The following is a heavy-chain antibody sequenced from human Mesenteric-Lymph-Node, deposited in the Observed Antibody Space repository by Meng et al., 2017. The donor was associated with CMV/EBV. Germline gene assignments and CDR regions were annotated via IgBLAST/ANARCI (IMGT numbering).Heavy chain of an antibody. CDR1: GFTFSSYA. CDR2: ISFDGTNK. V-gene: IGHV3-30*04. CDR3: AKDLLRYNTDYYYGMDV. Sequence: GESLKISCAASGFTFSSYAMHWVCLAPGKGLEWVAVISFDGTNKYSADSVKGRFIISRDNSKNTLYLQMNSLRAEDTAVYYCAKDLLRYNTDYYYGMDVWGQGTTVTVSS. D-gene: IGHD5-24*01. J-gene: IGHJ6*02.